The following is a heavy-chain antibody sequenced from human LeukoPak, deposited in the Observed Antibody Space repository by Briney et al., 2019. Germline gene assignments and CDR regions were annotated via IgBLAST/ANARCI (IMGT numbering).Heavy chain of an antibody. J-gene: IGHJ6*03. CDR1: GFTFSSYA. V-gene: IGHV3-30-3*01. CDR3: AKDLYFRGVIREDYYYMDV. D-gene: IGHD3-10*01. Sequence: GGSLRLSCAASGFTFSSYAMHWVRQAPGKGLEWVAVISYDGSNKYYAGSVKGRFTISRDNSKNTLYLQMNSLRAEDTAVYYCAKDLYFRGVIREDYYYMDVWGKGTTVTVSS. CDR2: ISYDGSNK.